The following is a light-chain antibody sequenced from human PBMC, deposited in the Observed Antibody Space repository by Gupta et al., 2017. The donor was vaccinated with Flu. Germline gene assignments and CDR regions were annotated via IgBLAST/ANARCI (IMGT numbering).Light chain of an antibody. CDR3: QKYDSTPLT. V-gene: IGKV1-27*01. CDR2: GAS. Sequence: GDRVIITCRASQGITDYVAWYQQKPGKVPKLLVYGASTLQPGVPSRFSGSGSGTEFTLTITSLQPEDFATYYCQKYDSTPLTFGGGTKVEI. J-gene: IGKJ4*01. CDR1: QGITDY.